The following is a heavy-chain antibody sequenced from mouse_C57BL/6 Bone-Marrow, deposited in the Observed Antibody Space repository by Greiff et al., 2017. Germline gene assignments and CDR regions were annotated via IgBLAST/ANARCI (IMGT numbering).Heavy chain of an antibody. CDR1: GYTFTGYW. V-gene: IGHV1-50*01. CDR2: IDPSDSYT. D-gene: IGHD2-4*01. CDR3: ARWELRYWNIDV. Sequence: QVQLQQSGAELVKPGASVKLSCKASGYTFTGYWMQWVKQRPGPGLEWIGEIDPSDSYTNYNQKFKGKATLTVDTSSRTAYMQLSSLTSEDSAVDYWARWELRYWNIDVGGRGTAVTLSS. J-gene: IGHJ1*03.